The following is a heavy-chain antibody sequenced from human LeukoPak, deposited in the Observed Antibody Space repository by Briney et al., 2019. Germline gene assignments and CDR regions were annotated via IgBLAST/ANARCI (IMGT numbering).Heavy chain of an antibody. CDR2: ISSGSTYT. CDR1: GFTFDDYG. CDR3: ARGDYGGDYFDY. D-gene: IGHD4-23*01. Sequence: PGGSLRLSCAASGFTFDDYGMSWIRQAPGKRLEWVSYISSGSTYTNYADSVEGRFTISRDNAKNSLYLQMNSLRAEDTAVYYCARGDYGGDYFDYWGQGTLVTVSS. J-gene: IGHJ4*02. V-gene: IGHV3-11*05.